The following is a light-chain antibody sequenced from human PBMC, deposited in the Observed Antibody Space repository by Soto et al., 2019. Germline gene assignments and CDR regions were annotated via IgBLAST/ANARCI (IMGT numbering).Light chain of an antibody. CDR1: SSDVGGYNY. Sequence: QSALTQPPSSSGSPGQSVTVSCTGTSSDVGGYNYFSWYQQNPGKVPKLMIYEVTQQPSGVPDPFSGAKSGNTASLTVSGLQAEDEVEYYCSSYAGSNMVVFGGGSKVTV. V-gene: IGLV2-8*01. J-gene: IGLJ3*02. CDR3: SSYAGSNMVV. CDR2: EVT.